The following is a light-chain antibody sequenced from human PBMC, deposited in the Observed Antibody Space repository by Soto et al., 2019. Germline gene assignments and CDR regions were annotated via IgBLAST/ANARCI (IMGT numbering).Light chain of an antibody. V-gene: IGKV1-39*01. J-gene: IGKJ1*01. CDR2: AAS. Sequence: DIQMTQSPSSLSASVGDRVTITCRASQSISSYLNWYQQKPGKAPKLLIYAASSLQGGVPPRFIGSGSGTDFTLTISSLQPEDFATYYCQHSYSTLWTFGQGTKVEIK. CDR3: QHSYSTLWT. CDR1: QSISSY.